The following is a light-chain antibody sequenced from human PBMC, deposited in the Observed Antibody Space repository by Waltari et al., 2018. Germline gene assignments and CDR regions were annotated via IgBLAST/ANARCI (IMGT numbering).Light chain of an antibody. V-gene: IGLV3-21*02. CDR2: DDT. J-gene: IGLJ3*02. CDR3: HVWDSNTGV. CDR1: NSESKG. Sequence: SYVLTQPPSLSVAPGQTAKISCGGNNSESKGGHWYKQKPGQAPLLVMYDDTERPSGIPERFAGSNSGNTASLTISRVDAGDEADYYCHVWDSNTGVFGGGTKLTVL.